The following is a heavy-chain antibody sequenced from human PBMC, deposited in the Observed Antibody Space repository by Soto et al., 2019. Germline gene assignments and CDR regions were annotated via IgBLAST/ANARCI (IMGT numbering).Heavy chain of an antibody. D-gene: IGHD3-22*01. Sequence: QVQLQESGPGLVKTSQTLSLTCTVSGDSVSGGDSYWSWIRQPPGKALEWIGYTSFSGYTSYTPSLKSRVTRSVDMSKSQFSLRLTSVTAADTAIYYCVRGGNPYHYATSGPGTFDKWGQGTLVSVSS. CDR1: GDSVSGGDSY. CDR3: VRGGNPYHYATSGPGTFDK. V-gene: IGHV4-30-4*01. CDR2: TSFSGYT. J-gene: IGHJ4*02.